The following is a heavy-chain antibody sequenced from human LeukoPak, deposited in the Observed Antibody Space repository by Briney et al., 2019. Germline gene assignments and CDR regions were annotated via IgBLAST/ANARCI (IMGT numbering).Heavy chain of an antibody. CDR3: ARDQDYYGSGSPPY. D-gene: IGHD3-10*01. CDR1: GGSISSSSYY. J-gene: IGHJ4*02. CDR2: IYYSGST. V-gene: IGHV4-39*07. Sequence: SETLSLTCTVSGGSISSSSYYWGWIRQPPGKGLEWIGSIYYSGSTYYNPSLKSRVTISVDTSKNQFSLKLSSVTAAVTAVYYCARDQDYYGSGSPPYWGQGTLVTVSS.